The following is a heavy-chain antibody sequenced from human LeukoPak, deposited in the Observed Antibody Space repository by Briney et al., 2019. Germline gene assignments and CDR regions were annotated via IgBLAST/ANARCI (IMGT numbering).Heavy chain of an antibody. V-gene: IGHV3-48*04. CDR3: ASVAAAGEIDY. CDR1: GFTFSSYS. D-gene: IGHD6-13*01. CDR2: ISSSGSTI. Sequence: AGGSLRLSCAASGFTFSSYSMNWVRQAPGKGLEWVSYISSSGSTIYYADSVKGRFTISRDNAKNSLYLQMNSLRAEDTAVYYCASVAAAGEIDYWGQGTLVTVSS. J-gene: IGHJ4*02.